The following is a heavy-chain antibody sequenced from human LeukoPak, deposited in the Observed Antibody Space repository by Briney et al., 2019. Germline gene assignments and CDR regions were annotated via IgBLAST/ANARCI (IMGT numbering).Heavy chain of an antibody. D-gene: IGHD3-3*01. J-gene: IGHJ4*02. CDR2: ISASGSAT. V-gene: IGHV3-23*01. CDR1: DFTLGSANA. Sequence: PGGSLRLSCAASDFTLGSANAMTWVRQAPGKGLEWVSLISASGSATYYADSVRGRFAISRDISKNTLSLQMSSLRTEDTAVYYCAKGTLFGVVTSFDFWGQGTLVTVSS. CDR3: AKGTLFGVVTSFDF.